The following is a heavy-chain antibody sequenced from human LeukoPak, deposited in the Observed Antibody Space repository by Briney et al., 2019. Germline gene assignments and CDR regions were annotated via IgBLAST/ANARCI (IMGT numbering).Heavy chain of an antibody. Sequence: GGYLRLSCAASGLTFGGYGMNWVRQAPGKGLEWVSYISSTSSTIYYADSVKGRFTISRDNTKNSLYLQMNSLRAEDTAVYYCARDSYMVRGVIITPPFDYWGQGTLVTVSS. CDR3: ARDSYMVRGVIITPPFDY. CDR1: GLTFGGYG. J-gene: IGHJ4*02. CDR2: ISSTSSTI. D-gene: IGHD3-10*01. V-gene: IGHV3-48*01.